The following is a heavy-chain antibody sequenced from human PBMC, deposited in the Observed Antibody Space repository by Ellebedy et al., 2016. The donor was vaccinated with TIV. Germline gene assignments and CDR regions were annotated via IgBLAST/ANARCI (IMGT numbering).Heavy chain of an antibody. CDR2: MNPNSGDT. CDR3: AREGGRGYGEIDD. CDR1: GYTFTSYT. D-gene: IGHD4-17*01. J-gene: IGHJ4*02. Sequence: AASVKVSCKSSGYTFTSYTIHWVRQASVQGLEWMGWMNPNSGDTGYSLKFQGRVTMTTNRSVSTAYMELLSLASDDTAMYYCAREGGRGYGEIDDWGQGTLVTVSS. V-gene: IGHV1-8*01.